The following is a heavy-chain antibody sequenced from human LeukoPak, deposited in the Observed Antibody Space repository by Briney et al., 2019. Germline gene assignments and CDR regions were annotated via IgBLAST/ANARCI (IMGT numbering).Heavy chain of an antibody. J-gene: IGHJ3*02. D-gene: IGHD1-26*01. CDR2: ISSSSNYI. CDR1: GFTFSTYY. Sequence: PGGSLRLSCAASGFTFSTYYMNWVRQAPGKGREWVSSISSSSNYIYYADSVKGRFTISRDNDKNSLYLQMNSLRAEDTDVYYWGRDVGALAQDAFYMSGERTMVTVSS. CDR3: GRDVGALAQDAFYM. V-gene: IGHV3-21*01.